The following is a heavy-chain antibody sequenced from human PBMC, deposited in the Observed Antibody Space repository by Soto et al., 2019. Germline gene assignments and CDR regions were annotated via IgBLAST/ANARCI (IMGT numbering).Heavy chain of an antibody. J-gene: IGHJ5*02. CDR1: GYTFTSYG. V-gene: IGHV1-18*01. CDR2: ISAYNGNT. D-gene: IGHD3-10*01. Sequence: QVPLVQSGAEVKKPGASVKVSCKASGYTFTSYGISWVRQAPGQGLEWMGWISAYNGNTNYAQKLQGRVTMTTDTSTSTAYMELRSLRSDDTAVYYCARVIENYYGSGNNWFDPWGQGTLVTVSS. CDR3: ARVIENYYGSGNNWFDP.